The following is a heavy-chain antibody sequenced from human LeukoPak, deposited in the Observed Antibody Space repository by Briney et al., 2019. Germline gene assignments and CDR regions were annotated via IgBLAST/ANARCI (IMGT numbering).Heavy chain of an antibody. V-gene: IGHV4-39*01. Sequence: KPSETLSLTCTVSGGSISSSSYYWGWIRQPPGKGLEWIGSIYYSGSTYYNPSLKSRVTISVDTSKNQFSLKLSSVTAADTAVYYCARVRFGDRRFDPWGQGTLVTVSS. CDR1: GGSISSSSYY. J-gene: IGHJ5*02. CDR3: ARVRFGDRRFDP. D-gene: IGHD3-10*01. CDR2: IYYSGST.